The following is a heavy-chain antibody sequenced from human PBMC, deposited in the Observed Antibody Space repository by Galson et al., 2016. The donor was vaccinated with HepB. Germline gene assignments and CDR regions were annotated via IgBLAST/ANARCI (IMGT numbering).Heavy chain of an antibody. CDR2: ISGSGGTT. CDR1: GFTFSKYA. J-gene: IGHJ6*02. V-gene: IGHV3-23*01. Sequence: SLRLSCAASGFTFSKYAMTWVRQAPGKGLESVSTISGSGGTTYYADSVKGRFTISRDTSKNTVFLQMNSLRGEDTAVYYCARDPGFRNGMDVWGQGTTVTVS. CDR3: ARDPGFRNGMDV.